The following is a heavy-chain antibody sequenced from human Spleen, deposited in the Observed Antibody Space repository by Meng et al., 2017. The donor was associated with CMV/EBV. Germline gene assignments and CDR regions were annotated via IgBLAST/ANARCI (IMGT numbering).Heavy chain of an antibody. CDR2: ISVYRGDT. CDR3: ARWESYWYFDL. V-gene: IGHV1-18*01. J-gene: IGHJ2*01. D-gene: IGHD1-26*01. Sequence: SCRASGYIFSNCGIAWERQAAGEGLEGKRWISVYRGDTHYAQSLQGRVTMTTDTSTKTAHMELRSLRSDDTAVYYCARWESYWYFDLWGRGTLVTVSS. CDR1: GYIFSNCG.